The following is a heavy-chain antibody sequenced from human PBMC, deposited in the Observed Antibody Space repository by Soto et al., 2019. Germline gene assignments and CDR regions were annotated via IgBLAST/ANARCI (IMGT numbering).Heavy chain of an antibody. D-gene: IGHD3-10*01. Sequence: SETLSLTCTVSGGSVISGSYYFICIRQPPWNGLEWIGYIYNSGSTNYNPSLKSRVTISVDTSKNQLSLNLRSVTAADTAVYYCARARVDILREVVKYNMDVWGPGATVTVSS. J-gene: IGHJ6*03. CDR1: GGSVISGSYY. CDR2: IYNSGST. V-gene: IGHV4-61*01. CDR3: ARARVDILREVVKYNMDV.